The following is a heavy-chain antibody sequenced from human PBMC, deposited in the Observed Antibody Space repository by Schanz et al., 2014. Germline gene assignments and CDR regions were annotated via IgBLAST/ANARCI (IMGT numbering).Heavy chain of an antibody. D-gene: IGHD4-17*01. V-gene: IGHV3-74*01. CDR2: IQSDGSIT. CDR1: GFTFRDYQ. Sequence: VQLVESGGGLVKPGGSLRLSCTASGFTFRDYQMTWIRQAPGKGLVWVSRIQSDGSITTYADSVKGRFAISRDNAKNTLYLQMNSLGAEDTAVYYCVRDTDYHFDYWGQGTLVTVSS. J-gene: IGHJ4*02. CDR3: VRDTDYHFDY.